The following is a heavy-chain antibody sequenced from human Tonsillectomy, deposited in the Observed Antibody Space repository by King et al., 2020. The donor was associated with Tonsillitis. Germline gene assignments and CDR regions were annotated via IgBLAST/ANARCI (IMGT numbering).Heavy chain of an antibody. CDR1: GGSFSGYY. Sequence: VQLQQWGAGLLKPSETLSLTCAVYGGSFSGYYWSWIRQPPGKGLEWIGEINHSGSTNYNPSLKSRVTISVDTSKNQFSLKLSSVTAAETAVDYCARIDLVRRVIITPLDYYGMDVWGQGTTVTVSS. CDR2: INHSGST. CDR3: ARIDLVRRVIITPLDYYGMDV. D-gene: IGHD3-10*01. V-gene: IGHV4-34*01. J-gene: IGHJ6*02.